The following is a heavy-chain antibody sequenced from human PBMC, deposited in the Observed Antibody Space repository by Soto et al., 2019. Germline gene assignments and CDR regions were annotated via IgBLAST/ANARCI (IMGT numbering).Heavy chain of an antibody. CDR2: ISGSDGTI. Sequence: RGSLVVACETSGFTFSHYEMNWVRQAPGKGLEWVSYISGSDGTIYYADSVKGRFTISRDNAKHSLYLQMNSLRAEDTAVYYCTREATDRAVTGGMDAWGQGTTVTVSS. D-gene: IGHD4-4*01. V-gene: IGHV3-48*03. CDR3: TREATDRAVTGGMDA. CDR1: GFTFSHYE. J-gene: IGHJ6*02.